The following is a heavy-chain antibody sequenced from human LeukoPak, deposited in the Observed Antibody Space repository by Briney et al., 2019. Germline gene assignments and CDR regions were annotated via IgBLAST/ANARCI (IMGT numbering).Heavy chain of an antibody. D-gene: IGHD3-16*01. J-gene: IGHJ6*02. CDR1: RFTLRGYT. V-gene: IGHV3-48*04. CDR2: ISSSSSLI. Sequence: GGSLRLSCVASRFTLRGYTMNWVRQAPGKGLEWVSYISSSSSLIYYADSVKGRFTISRDNAKNSLYLQMSNLRAEDTAVYFCARGGGLDVWGQGATVTVSS. CDR3: ARGGGLDV.